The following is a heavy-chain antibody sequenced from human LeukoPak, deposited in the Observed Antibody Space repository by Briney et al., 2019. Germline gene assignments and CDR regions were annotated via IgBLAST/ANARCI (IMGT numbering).Heavy chain of an antibody. V-gene: IGHV1-69*04. CDR3: AAPLSEYSSGWYYGN. J-gene: IGHJ4*02. CDR1: GGTFSSYA. Sequence: ASVKVSCKASGGTFSSYAISWVRQAPGQGLEWMGRIIPILGIANYAQKFQGRVTITADKSTSTAYMELSSLRSEDTAVYYCAAPLSEYSSGWYYGNWGQGTLVTVSS. CDR2: IIPILGIA. D-gene: IGHD6-19*01.